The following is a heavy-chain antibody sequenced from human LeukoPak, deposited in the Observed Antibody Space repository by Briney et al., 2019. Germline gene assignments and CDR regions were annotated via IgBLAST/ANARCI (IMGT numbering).Heavy chain of an antibody. V-gene: IGHV3-30*03. Sequence: PGGSLRLSCAASGFTLRSYWMSWVCQAPGKGLEWVALISYDGGNKYYVDSVKGRFTISRDSSKNTVYLEMNSLRPEDTAVYFCARENSYGAPLDYWGQGTLVTVSS. CDR2: ISYDGGNK. CDR1: GFTLRSYW. CDR3: ARENSYGAPLDY. D-gene: IGHD5-18*01. J-gene: IGHJ4*02.